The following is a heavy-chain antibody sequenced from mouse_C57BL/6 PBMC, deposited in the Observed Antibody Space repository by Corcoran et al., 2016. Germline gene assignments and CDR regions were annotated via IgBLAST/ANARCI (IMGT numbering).Heavy chain of an antibody. D-gene: IGHD1-1*01. Sequence: QIQLVQSGPELKKPGETVKISCKASGYTFTTYGMSWVKQAPGKGLKRMGWINTYSGVPTYADDFKGRFAFSLETSASTAYLQINNLKNEDTATYFCARRDGSSDYAMDYWGQGTSVTVSS. J-gene: IGHJ4*01. CDR3: ARRDGSSDYAMDY. V-gene: IGHV9-3*01. CDR1: GYTFTTYG. CDR2: INTYSGVP.